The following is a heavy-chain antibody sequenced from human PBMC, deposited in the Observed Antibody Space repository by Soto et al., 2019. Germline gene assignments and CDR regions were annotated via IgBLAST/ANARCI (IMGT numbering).Heavy chain of an antibody. CDR3: AKDGGSVCSGGTCYFQAPDY. J-gene: IGHJ4*02. CDR2: IDGSGRNT. Sequence: EVQLLESGGGLVQPGGSLRLSCAASGFTFSSYAMSWVRQAPGKGLEWVSGIDGSGRNTYYADSVKGRFTISRDNSKNTLCVQMDSLRVEDTALYYCAKDGGSVCSGGTCYFQAPDYWGQGTLVTVSS. CDR1: GFTFSSYA. D-gene: IGHD2-15*01. V-gene: IGHV3-23*01.